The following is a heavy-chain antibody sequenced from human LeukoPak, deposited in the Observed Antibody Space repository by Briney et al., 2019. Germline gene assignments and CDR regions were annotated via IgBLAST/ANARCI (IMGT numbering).Heavy chain of an antibody. J-gene: IGHJ6*02. D-gene: IGHD5-18*01. CDR3: AREFTPLIQFWPRSLDDRYGMDV. V-gene: IGHV3-72*01. CDR2: IRNKLNSYTT. CDR1: GFSFSDFY. Sequence: GGSLRLSCAGSGFSFSDFYMDWVRQAPGKGLQWVGRIRNKLNSYTTKYAASVQGRFTISRDDLKNSLYLQMNSLKTEDTAVYYCAREFTPLIQFWPRSLDDRYGMDVWGQGTTVTVSS.